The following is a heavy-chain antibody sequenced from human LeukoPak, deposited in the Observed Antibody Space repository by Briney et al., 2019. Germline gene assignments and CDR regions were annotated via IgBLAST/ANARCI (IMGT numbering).Heavy chain of an antibody. CDR2: INHSGST. V-gene: IGHV4-34*01. CDR3: ARVLYGGNPRGPFDY. CDR1: GGSFSGYY. J-gene: IGHJ4*02. D-gene: IGHD2-15*01. Sequence: SETPSLTCAVYGGSFSGYYWSWIRQPPGKGLEWIGEINHSGSTNYNPSLKSRVTISVDTSKNQFSLKLSSVTAADTAVYYCARVLYGGNPRGPFDYWGQGTLVTVSS.